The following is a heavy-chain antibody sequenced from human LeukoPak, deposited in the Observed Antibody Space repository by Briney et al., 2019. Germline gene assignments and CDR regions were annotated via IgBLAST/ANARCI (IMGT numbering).Heavy chain of an antibody. CDR2: ISGSGGST. J-gene: IGHJ4*02. Sequence: GGSLRLSCAASGFTFSSYAMNWVRQAPGKGLEWVSAISGSGGSTYYADSVKGRFSISRDNSKNTLYLQMNSLRAEDTAVYYCTNDLRFGVLIISVPPPFDYWGQGTLVTVSS. D-gene: IGHD3-3*01. V-gene: IGHV3-23*01. CDR3: TNDLRFGVLIISVPPPFDY. CDR1: GFTFSSYA.